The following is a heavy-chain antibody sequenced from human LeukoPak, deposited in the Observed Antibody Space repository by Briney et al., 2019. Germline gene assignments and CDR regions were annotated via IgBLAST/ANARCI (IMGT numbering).Heavy chain of an antibody. Sequence: GGSLRLSCAASGFTFSSYWMNWVRQAPGKGLEWVANIKQDGSEKYYVDSVKGRFTISRDNAKNSLYLQMNSLRAEDTAVYYCARARWRITMIGPHDASDIWGQGTMVTVSS. J-gene: IGHJ3*02. CDR1: GFTFSSYW. D-gene: IGHD3-22*01. V-gene: IGHV3-7*03. CDR2: IKQDGSEK. CDR3: ARARWRITMIGPHDASDI.